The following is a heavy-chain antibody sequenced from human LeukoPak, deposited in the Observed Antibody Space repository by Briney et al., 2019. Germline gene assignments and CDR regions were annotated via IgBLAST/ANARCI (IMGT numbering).Heavy chain of an antibody. Sequence: ASVKVSCKASGYTFTSYDINWVRQATGQGLEWMGWMNPNSGNTGYAQKFQGRVTMTRNTSISTAYMELSSLRSEDTAVYYCAKDLGAYCGGDCYGGSSHWGQGTLVTVSS. CDR3: AKDLGAYCGGDCYGGSSH. J-gene: IGHJ4*02. D-gene: IGHD2-21*01. CDR2: MNPNSGNT. CDR1: GYTFTSYD. V-gene: IGHV1-8*01.